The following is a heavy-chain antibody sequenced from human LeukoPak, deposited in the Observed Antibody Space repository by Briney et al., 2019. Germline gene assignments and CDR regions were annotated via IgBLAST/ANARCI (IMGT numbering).Heavy chain of an antibody. CDR3: AKERGFGELYSYFDY. V-gene: IGHV3-9*01. Sequence: SGGSLRLSCAASGFTFSSYSMNWVRQAPGKGLEWVSGISWNSGSIGYADSVKGRFTISRDNAKNSLYLQMNSLRTEDTALYYCAKERGFGELYSYFDYWGQGTLVTVSS. D-gene: IGHD3-10*01. CDR1: GFTFSSYS. J-gene: IGHJ4*02. CDR2: ISWNSGSI.